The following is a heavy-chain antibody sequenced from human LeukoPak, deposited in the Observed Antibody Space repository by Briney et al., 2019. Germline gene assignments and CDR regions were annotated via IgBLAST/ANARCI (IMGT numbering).Heavy chain of an antibody. D-gene: IGHD5-18*01. V-gene: IGHV3-48*01. CDR2: ISSSSSTI. J-gene: IGHJ4*02. CDR1: GFTFSSYS. Sequence: GGSLRLSCAASGFTFSSYSMNWVRQAPGKGLEWVSYISSSSSTIYYADSVKGRFTISRDNAENSLYLQMNSLRAEDTAVYYCATLGYSYGTDYWGQGTLVTVSS. CDR3: ATLGYSYGTDY.